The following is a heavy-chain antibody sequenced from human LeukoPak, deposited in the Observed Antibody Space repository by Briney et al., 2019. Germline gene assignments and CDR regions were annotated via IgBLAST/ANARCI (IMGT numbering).Heavy chain of an antibody. Sequence: PGGSLRLSCVASGFTFRSHAMHCVRQAPGKGLEWVIVISSDGTNKYYADSVKGRFTVSRDNSKNTLCLQINSLRDKDTAVDYCSRDLTTLEHLGYYYNMDVWGQGTTVTVSS. V-gene: IGHV3-30-3*01. J-gene: IGHJ6*02. D-gene: IGHD2-15*01. CDR2: ISSDGTNK. CDR3: SRDLTTLEHLGYYYNMDV. CDR1: GFTFRSHA.